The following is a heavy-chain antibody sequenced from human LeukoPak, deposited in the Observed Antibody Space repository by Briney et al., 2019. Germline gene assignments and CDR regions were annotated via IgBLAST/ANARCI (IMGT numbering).Heavy chain of an antibody. CDR2: ILDSGSST. J-gene: IGHJ4*02. CDR3: AKDRAAYFSGGFDL. CDR1: GFIFSNYA. D-gene: IGHD3-16*01. Sequence: GGSLRLSCAASGFIFSNYAMSWVRQAPGKGLGWVSGILDSGSSTFYADSVKGRFTISRDNSKNTLDLQMNSLRAEDTAVYYCAKDRAAYFSGGFDLWGQGTLVTVSS. V-gene: IGHV3-23*01.